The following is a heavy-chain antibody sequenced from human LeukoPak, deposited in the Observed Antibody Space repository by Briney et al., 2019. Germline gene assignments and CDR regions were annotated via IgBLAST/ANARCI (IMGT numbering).Heavy chain of an antibody. D-gene: IGHD2-21*01. J-gene: IGHJ3*02. CDR3: ARRFGGGDAFDI. CDR2: IYYSGST. CDR1: GGSISSSRYY. Sequence: SETLSLTCTVSGGSISSSRYYWGWFRQPPAKGLEWVASIYYSGSTYYSPSLKSRVTISVDTSKNQLSLKLSSVTAADTAVYYCARRFGGGDAFDIWGQGTMVTVSS. V-gene: IGHV4-39*01.